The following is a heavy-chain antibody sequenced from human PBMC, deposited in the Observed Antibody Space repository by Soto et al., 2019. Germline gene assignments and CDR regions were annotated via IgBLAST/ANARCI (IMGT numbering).Heavy chain of an antibody. Sequence: QVQLVQSGAEVKKPGASVMVSCKASGYTFTTYGISWLRQAPGQGLEWMGWISTNNGDTVYEQKFQGRLTLTKDTSTNAAYMELRSLTSDDTAVYFCARVYGLNCKGWFDLWGQGTLVTVSS. CDR2: ISTNNGDT. CDR3: ARVYGLNCKGWFDL. D-gene: IGHD2-15*01. J-gene: IGHJ5*02. V-gene: IGHV1-18*01. CDR1: GYTFTTYG.